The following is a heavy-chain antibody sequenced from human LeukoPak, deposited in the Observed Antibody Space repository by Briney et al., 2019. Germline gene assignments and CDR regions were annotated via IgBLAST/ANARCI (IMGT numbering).Heavy chain of an antibody. CDR2: NYYSGST. D-gene: IGHD2-2*01. V-gene: IGHV4-30-4*08. CDR1: GGSISSGDYY. CDR3: ARAHCSSTSCPTRLYYYYMDV. J-gene: IGHJ6*03. Sequence: SQTLSLTCTVSGGSISSGDYYWSWIRQPPGKGLEWIGYNYYSGSTYYNPSLKSRVTISVDTSKNQFSLKLSSVTAADTAVYYCARAHCSSTSCPTRLYYYYMDVWGKGTTVTVSS.